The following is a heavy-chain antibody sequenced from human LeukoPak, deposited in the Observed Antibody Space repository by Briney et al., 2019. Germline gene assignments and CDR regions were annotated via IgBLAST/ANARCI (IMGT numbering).Heavy chain of an antibody. V-gene: IGHV3-30-3*01. D-gene: IGHD3-22*01. Sequence: SGGSLRLSCAASGFTFSSYAMHWVRQAPGKGLEWVAVISYDGSNKYYADSVKGRFTISRDNSKNTLYLQMNSLRAEDTAVYYCAGVVNDYWGQGTLVTVSS. CDR2: ISYDGSNK. J-gene: IGHJ4*02. CDR1: GFTFSSYA. CDR3: AGVVNDY.